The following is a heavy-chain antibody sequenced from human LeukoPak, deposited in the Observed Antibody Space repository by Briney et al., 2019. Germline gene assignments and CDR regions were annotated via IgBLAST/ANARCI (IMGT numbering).Heavy chain of an antibody. CDR3: AKDYMNGNSIYDAFDR. CDR1: GFTLSRYG. Sequence: GRSLRLSCAASGFTLSRYGMHWVRQAPGKGLEWVAVIWNDGRNKYYADSVKGRFTISRDNSKNTVFLQLNSLRADDTATYFCAKDYMNGNSIYDAFDRWGQGTMVTVSP. D-gene: IGHD1-7*01. V-gene: IGHV3-33*06. CDR2: IWNDGRNK. J-gene: IGHJ3*02.